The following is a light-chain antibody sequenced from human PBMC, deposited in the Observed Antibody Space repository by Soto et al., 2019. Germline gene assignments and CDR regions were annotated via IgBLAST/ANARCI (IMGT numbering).Light chain of an antibody. V-gene: IGLV2-23*02. CDR3: CSYAGSDNWA. Sequence: QSALTQPASVSGSPGQSITISCAGTRSDVGNYNLVSWYQQHPGKAPKLMIYEVNKRPSGVSNRFSGSKSGNTASLTISGLQAEEEADYYCCSYAGSDNWAFGGGTKLTVL. J-gene: IGLJ3*02. CDR2: EVN. CDR1: RSDVGNYNL.